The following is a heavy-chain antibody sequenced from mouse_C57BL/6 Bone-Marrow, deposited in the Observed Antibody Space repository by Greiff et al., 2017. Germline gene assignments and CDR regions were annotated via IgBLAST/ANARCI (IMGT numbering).Heavy chain of an antibody. D-gene: IGHD1-1*01. Sequence: QVQLQQPGAELVKPGASVKLSCKASGYTFTSYWMHWVKQRPGQGLEWIGMIHPNSGSTNYNEKFKSKATLTVDKSSSTAYMQLSSLTSEDSAVYYCATNSYYCGSRGYFDFWGRGTAVTVSA. CDR1: GYTFTSYW. CDR3: ATNSYYCGSRGYFDF. CDR2: IHPNSGST. J-gene: IGHJ1*03. V-gene: IGHV1-64*01.